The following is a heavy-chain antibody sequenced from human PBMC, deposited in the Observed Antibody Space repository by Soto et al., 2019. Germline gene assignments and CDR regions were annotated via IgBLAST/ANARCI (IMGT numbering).Heavy chain of an antibody. D-gene: IGHD3-9*01. CDR3: ARLWPYYDILTGYPWTGMDV. CDR1: GYSFTSYW. V-gene: IGHV5-51*01. J-gene: IGHJ6*02. CDR2: IYPGDSDT. Sequence: GESLKISCKGSGYSFTSYWIGWVRQMPGKGLEWMGIIYPGDSDTRYSPSFQGQVTISADKSISTAYLQWSSLKASDTAMYYCARLWPYYDILTGYPWTGMDVWGQGTTVTVSS.